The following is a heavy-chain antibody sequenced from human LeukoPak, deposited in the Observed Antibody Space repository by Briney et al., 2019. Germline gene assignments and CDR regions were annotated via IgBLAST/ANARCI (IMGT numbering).Heavy chain of an antibody. D-gene: IGHD1-26*01. CDR3: ARARVGATSDDALDT. Sequence: SETLSLTCTVSGGSMSTYYWSWIRQPPGKGLEWIGYIHYSGSTSYNPSLRSRVTISGDMSKNQFSLKLSSVIAADTAVYYCARARVGATSDDALDTWGQGTMVTVSS. J-gene: IGHJ3*02. CDR2: IHYSGST. CDR1: GGSMSTYY. V-gene: IGHV4-59*01.